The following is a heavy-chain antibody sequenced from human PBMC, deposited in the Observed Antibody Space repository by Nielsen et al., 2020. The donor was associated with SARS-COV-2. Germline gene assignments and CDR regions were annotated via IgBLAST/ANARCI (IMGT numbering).Heavy chain of an antibody. CDR1: GFTFSSYA. Sequence: GESLKISCAASGFTFSSYAMHWVRQAPGKGLEWVAVISYDGSNKYYADSVKGRFTISRDNSKNTLYLQMNSLRAEDTAVYYCARAIYRLTTDNWFDPRGQGTLVTVSS. J-gene: IGHJ5*02. V-gene: IGHV3-30-3*01. CDR2: ISYDGSNK. D-gene: IGHD4-11*01. CDR3: ARAIYRLTTDNWFDP.